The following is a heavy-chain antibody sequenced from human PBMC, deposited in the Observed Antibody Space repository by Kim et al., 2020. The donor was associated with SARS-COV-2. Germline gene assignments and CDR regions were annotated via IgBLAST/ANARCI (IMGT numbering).Heavy chain of an antibody. D-gene: IGHD3-22*01. CDR2: IYSGGST. Sequence: GGSLRLSCAASGFTVSSNYMSWVRQAPGKGLEWVSVIYSGGSTYYADSVKGRFTISRDNSKNTLYLQMNSLRAEDTAVYYCARDHMDYDSSGYYGGRAEYYFDYWGQGTLVTVSS. CDR3: ARDHMDYDSSGYYGGRAEYYFDY. J-gene: IGHJ4*02. V-gene: IGHV3-66*01. CDR1: GFTVSSNY.